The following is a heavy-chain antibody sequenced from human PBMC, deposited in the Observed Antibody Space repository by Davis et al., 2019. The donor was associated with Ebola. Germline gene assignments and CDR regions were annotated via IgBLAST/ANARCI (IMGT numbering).Heavy chain of an antibody. CDR1: GFTFGNYV. J-gene: IGHJ4*02. CDR3: AGRTYGSGSF. V-gene: IGHV3-23*01. D-gene: IGHD3-10*01. CDR2: ISASGGTT. Sequence: GESLKISCAASGFTFGNYVMSWVRQVPGKGLEWVSGISASGGTTYDAASVKGRFTISRDNSNSTLFLQMNSLRAEDTAVYYCAGRTYGSGSFWGQGTLVTVSS.